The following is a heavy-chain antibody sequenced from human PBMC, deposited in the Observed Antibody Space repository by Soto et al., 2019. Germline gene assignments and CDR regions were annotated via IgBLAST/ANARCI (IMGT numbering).Heavy chain of an antibody. CDR1: GFTFSNYA. CDR2: VNAGGSST. CDR3: AKGSASGSPYYFDF. Sequence: SGGSLRLSCAASGFTFSNYAMSWVRQPPGKGLQWVSAVNAGGSSTYHADSVRGRFTISRDNSKNTLFLQMNRLRADDTAVYYCAKGSASGSPYYFDFWGPGTLVTVSS. V-gene: IGHV3-23*01. J-gene: IGHJ4*02. D-gene: IGHD6-25*01.